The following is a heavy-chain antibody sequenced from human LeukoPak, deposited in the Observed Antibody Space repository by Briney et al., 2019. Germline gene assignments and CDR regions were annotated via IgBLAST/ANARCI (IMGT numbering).Heavy chain of an antibody. CDR2: IKSDGKT. Sequence: QSGGSLRLSCAASGFTFSSYWMHWVRQAPGKGLVWVSRIKSDGKTSYADSVKGRFTISRDNAKNTVSLQMNSLRAEDTGVYYCARAPSEIGGYYPEYFRHWGQGTLVTVSS. CDR1: GFTFSSYW. J-gene: IGHJ1*01. CDR3: ARAPSEIGGYYPEYFRH. D-gene: IGHD3-22*01. V-gene: IGHV3-74*01.